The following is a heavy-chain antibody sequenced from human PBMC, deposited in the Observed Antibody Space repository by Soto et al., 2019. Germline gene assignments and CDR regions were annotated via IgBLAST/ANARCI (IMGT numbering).Heavy chain of an antibody. CDR2: TIQSGST. Sequence: SETLSLTCAVYGGSFSGYFWSWIRQPSGMGLEWIGETIQSGSTNYNPSLKSRVTISVDTSKNQFSLRLTSVTAADTAVYYCGRRVYDDVLTGGYFDSWAQGILVTVSS. CDR1: GGSFSGYF. V-gene: IGHV4-34*12. D-gene: IGHD3-9*01. J-gene: IGHJ4*02. CDR3: GRRVYDDVLTGGYFDS.